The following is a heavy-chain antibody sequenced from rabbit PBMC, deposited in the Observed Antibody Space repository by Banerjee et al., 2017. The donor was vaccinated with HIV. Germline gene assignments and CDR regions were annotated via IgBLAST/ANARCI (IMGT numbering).Heavy chain of an antibody. J-gene: IGHJ4*01. V-gene: IGHV1S45*01. D-gene: IGHD4-1*01. CDR1: GFSFNNNYV. CDR2: INSNTGNT. CDR3: ARDLAGVIGWNFNL. Sequence: QEQLEESGGDLVKPEGSLTLTCTASGFSFNNNYVMCWVRQAPGKGLEWIACINSNTGNTVYASWAKGPFTISKTSSTVDLKMTSLTAADTATYFCARDLAGVIGWNFNLWGQGTLVTVS.